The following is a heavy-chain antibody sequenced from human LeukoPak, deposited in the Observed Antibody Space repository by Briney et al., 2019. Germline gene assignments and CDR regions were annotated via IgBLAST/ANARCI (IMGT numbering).Heavy chain of an antibody. D-gene: IGHD3-16*02. V-gene: IGHV4-34*01. CDR3: AREGLRLGELSLLYFDY. CDR2: INHGGST. CDR1: GGSFSGYY. J-gene: IGHJ4*02. Sequence: SETLSLTCAVYGGSFSGYYWSWIRQPPGKGLEWIGEINHGGSTNYNPSRKGRVTISVDTPKNQFSLKLSSVPAADTAVYYCAREGLRLGELSLLYFDYWGQGTLVTVCS.